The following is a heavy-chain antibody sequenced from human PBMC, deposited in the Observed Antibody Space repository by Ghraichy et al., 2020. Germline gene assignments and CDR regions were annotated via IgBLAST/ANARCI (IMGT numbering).Heavy chain of an antibody. Sequence: ASVKVSCKASGYTFTSYDINWVRQATGQGLEWMGWMNPNSGNTGYAQKFQGRVTMTRNTSISTAYMELSSLRSEDTAVYYCARTYYYDRSGYGNWFDPWGQGTLVTVSS. V-gene: IGHV1-8*01. J-gene: IGHJ5*02. D-gene: IGHD3-22*01. CDR1: GYTFTSYD. CDR3: ARTYYYDRSGYGNWFDP. CDR2: MNPNSGNT.